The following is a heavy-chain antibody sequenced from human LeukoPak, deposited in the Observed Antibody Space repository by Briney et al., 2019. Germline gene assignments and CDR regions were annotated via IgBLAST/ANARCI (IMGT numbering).Heavy chain of an antibody. CDR1: GGSISSSNW. D-gene: IGHD3-10*01. V-gene: IGHV4-4*02. J-gene: IGHJ6*03. CDR2: VYHSGST. CDR3: ARDFWFGPNSRGLGYMDV. Sequence: PSETLSLTCTVSGGSISSSNWWSWVRQPPGKGLEWIGEVYHSGSTNYNPSLKSRVTISGDKSKNQFSLKLSSVTAADTAVYYCARDFWFGPNSRGLGYMDVWGKGTTVTVSS.